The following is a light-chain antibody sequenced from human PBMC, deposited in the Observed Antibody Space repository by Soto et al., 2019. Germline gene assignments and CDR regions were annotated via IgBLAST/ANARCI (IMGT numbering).Light chain of an antibody. CDR1: SSNIGSNY. CDR2: RNN. V-gene: IGLV1-47*01. CDR3: AAWDNSRRAYVA. Sequence: QSVLTQPPSASGTPGQRVTISCSGSSSNIGSNYVYWYQQLPGTAPKLLISRNNRRPSGVPDRFSGSKSGTSASLAISGLRSEDEADYYGAAWDNSRRAYVALGGGTKL. J-gene: IGLJ2*01.